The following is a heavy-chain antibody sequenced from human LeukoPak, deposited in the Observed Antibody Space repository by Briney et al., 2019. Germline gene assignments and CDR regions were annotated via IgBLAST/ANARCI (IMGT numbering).Heavy chain of an antibody. CDR3: ARGKDYSNGAFDI. Sequence: SVKVSCKASGGTSSSYAISWVRQAPGQGLEWMGGIIPIFGTANYAQKFQGRVTITADESTSTVYMELSSLRSEDTAVYYCARGKDYSNGAFDIWGQGTMVTVSS. CDR1: GGTSSSYA. D-gene: IGHD4-11*01. CDR2: IIPIFGTA. V-gene: IGHV1-69*13. J-gene: IGHJ3*02.